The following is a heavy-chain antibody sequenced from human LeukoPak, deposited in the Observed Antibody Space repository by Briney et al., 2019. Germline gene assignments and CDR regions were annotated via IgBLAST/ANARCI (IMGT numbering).Heavy chain of an antibody. J-gene: IGHJ4*02. CDR1: GYSFTSYW. CDR2: IYPGDSDT. CDR3: ARRIHDYGDYVVFDY. V-gene: IGHV5-51*01. Sequence: GESPKISCQGSGYSFTSYWIGWVRQMPGKGLEWMGIIYPGDSDTRYSPSFQGQVTISADKSISTAYLQWSSLKASDTAMYYCARRIHDYGDYVVFDYWGQGTLVTVSS. D-gene: IGHD4-17*01.